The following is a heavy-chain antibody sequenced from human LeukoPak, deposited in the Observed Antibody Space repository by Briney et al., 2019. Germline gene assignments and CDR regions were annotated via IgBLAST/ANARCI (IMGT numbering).Heavy chain of an antibody. V-gene: IGHV3-48*01. Sequence: HAGGSLRLSCAASGFTFSSYSMNWVRQAPGKGLEWGSYISGSSSTIYYADSVKGRFTISRDNGKNTLCLQMNSLRAEDTAVYYCARGSTYYDSSGQVPFDYWGQGTLVTVSS. CDR1: GFTFSSYS. D-gene: IGHD3-22*01. CDR2: ISGSSSTI. CDR3: ARGSTYYDSSGQVPFDY. J-gene: IGHJ4*02.